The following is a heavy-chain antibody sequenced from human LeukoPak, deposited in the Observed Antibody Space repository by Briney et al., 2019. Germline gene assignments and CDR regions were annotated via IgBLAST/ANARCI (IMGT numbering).Heavy chain of an antibody. V-gene: IGHV1-69*05. J-gene: IGHJ4*02. CDR2: IIPIFGTA. D-gene: IGHD2-15*01. Sequence: SVKVSCKACGGTFSSYAISWVRQAPGQGLEWMGGIIPIFGTANYAQKFQGRVTITTDESTSTAYMELSSLRSEDTAVYYCASRFRGGGDYWGQGTLVTVSS. CDR3: ASRFRGGGDY. CDR1: GGTFSSYA.